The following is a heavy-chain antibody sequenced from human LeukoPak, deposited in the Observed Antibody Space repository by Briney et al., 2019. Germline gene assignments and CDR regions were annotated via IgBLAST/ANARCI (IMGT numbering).Heavy chain of an antibody. V-gene: IGHV3-30*04. CDR3: ARDYLLWFGEISNWLDP. D-gene: IGHD3-10*01. J-gene: IGHJ5*02. Sequence: TGGSLRLSCAASGFTFSSYAMHWVRQAPGKGLEWVAVISYDGSNKYYADSVKGRFTISRDNSKNTLYLQMNSLRAEDTAVYYCARDYLLWFGEISNWLDPWGQGTLVTVSS. CDR2: ISYDGSNK. CDR1: GFTFSSYA.